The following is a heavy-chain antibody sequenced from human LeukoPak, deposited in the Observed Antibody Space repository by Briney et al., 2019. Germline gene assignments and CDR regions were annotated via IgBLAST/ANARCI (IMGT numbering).Heavy chain of an antibody. D-gene: IGHD3-10*01. CDR2: ISGSGGST. CDR1: GFTFSSYA. CDR3: AKDVANYGSGSYDY. J-gene: IGHJ4*02. V-gene: IGHV3-23*01. Sequence: PGGSLRLSCAASGFTFSSYAMSWVRLAPGKGLEWVSGISGSGGSTYYADSVKGRFTLSRDNSKNTLYLQMNSLRAEDTAVYYCAKDVANYGSGSYDYWGQGTLVTVSS.